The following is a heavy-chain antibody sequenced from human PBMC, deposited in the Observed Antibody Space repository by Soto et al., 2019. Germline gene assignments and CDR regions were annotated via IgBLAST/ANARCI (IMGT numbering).Heavy chain of an antibody. CDR3: ARKDKSGYFNWFDT. CDR1: GYRFTSYL. D-gene: IGHD3-22*01. J-gene: IGHJ5*02. V-gene: IGHV5-51*01. Sequence: XESLTISRRTSGYRFTSYLIAWVRQMPGKGLEWMGIIFPSDSDTIYSPSFQGQVTISADRSTSTVFLQWASLKASDTAVYFCARKDKSGYFNWFDTWGQGTLVTVSS. CDR2: IFPSDSDT.